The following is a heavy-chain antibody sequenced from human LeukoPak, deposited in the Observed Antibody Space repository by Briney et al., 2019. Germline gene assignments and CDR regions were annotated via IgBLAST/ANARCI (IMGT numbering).Heavy chain of an antibody. Sequence: TGGSLRLSCSASGFTFSSYAMLWVRQAPGKGLEYVSAISSNGGSTYYADSVKGRFTISRDNSKNTLYLQMSSLRAEDTAVYYCVKEEACSSTSCYLAGMDVWGKGTTVTVSS. J-gene: IGHJ6*04. CDR2: ISSNGGST. CDR3: VKEEACSSTSCYLAGMDV. V-gene: IGHV3-64D*06. CDR1: GFTFSSYA. D-gene: IGHD2-2*01.